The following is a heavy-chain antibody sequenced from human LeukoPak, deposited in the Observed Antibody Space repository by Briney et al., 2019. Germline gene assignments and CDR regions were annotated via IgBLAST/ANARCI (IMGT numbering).Heavy chain of an antibody. J-gene: IGHJ4*02. V-gene: IGHV3-33*06. Sequence: GGSLRLSCATSGFTFSHYGMHWVRQAPGKGLEWVAVIWNDGTDKYYGDSVKGRFTISRDNPKNTVYLQMNSLRVEDTAVYYCAKDAQRGFDFSNSLESWGQGTLVTVSS. D-gene: IGHD4-11*01. CDR3: AKDAQRGFDFSNSLES. CDR2: IWNDGTDK. CDR1: GFTFSHYG.